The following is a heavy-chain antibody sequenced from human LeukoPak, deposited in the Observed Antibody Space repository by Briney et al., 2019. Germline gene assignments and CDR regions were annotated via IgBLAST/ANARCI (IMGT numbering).Heavy chain of an antibody. CDR1: GYTFTGYY. CDR2: INPNSGGT. Sequence: ATVKVSCKASGYTFTGYYIHWVRQAPGQGLEWMGWINPNSGGTNYAQKFQGRVTMTRDRSINTAYMDLRSLTYDDTAVYYCARDKPAEAALDFWGQGTLVTVSS. J-gene: IGHJ4*02. CDR3: ARDKPAEAALDF. V-gene: IGHV1-2*02.